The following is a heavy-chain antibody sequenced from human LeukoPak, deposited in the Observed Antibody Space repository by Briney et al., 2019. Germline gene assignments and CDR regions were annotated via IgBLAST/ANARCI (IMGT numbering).Heavy chain of an antibody. CDR3: ARYAFGAYFYGMDV. V-gene: IGHV3-11*01. J-gene: IGHJ6*02. CDR2: ISSCGSNI. CDR1: GFTCSYYY. D-gene: IGHD3-10*01. Sequence: GGSLRLSCAASGFTCSYYYMSWIRQAPGKGLECVSYISSCGSNIFYADSVKGRFTISRDNAKNSLYMQMNSVRAEDTAVYYCARYAFGAYFYGMDVWGQGTTVTVSS.